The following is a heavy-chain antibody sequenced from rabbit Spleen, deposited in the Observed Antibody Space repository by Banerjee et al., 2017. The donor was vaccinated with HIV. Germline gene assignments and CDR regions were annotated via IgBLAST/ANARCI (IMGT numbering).Heavy chain of an antibody. J-gene: IGHJ4*02. V-gene: IGHV1S69*01. D-gene: IGHD7-1*01. CDR1: GFSLSNYA. Sequence: QSVEESGGRLVTPGTPLTLTCTVSGFSLSNYAVSWVRQAPGKGLEWIGIIGSGGTTYYATWAKGRLTISKTATTVDLKVTSPTTEDTAPYFCARAPGYSTATGSYYANIWGQGTLVTVS. CDR3: ARAPGYSTATGSYYANI. CDR2: IGSGGTT.